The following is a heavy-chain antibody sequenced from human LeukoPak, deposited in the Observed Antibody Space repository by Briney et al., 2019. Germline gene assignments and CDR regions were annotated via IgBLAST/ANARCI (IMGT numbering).Heavy chain of an antibody. CDR3: ARDDPHGNAFDI. CDR1: GGSISSSNW. V-gene: IGHV4-4*02. J-gene: IGHJ3*02. CDR2: IYHSGST. D-gene: IGHD4-17*01. Sequence: SETLSLTCAVSGGSISSSNWWSWVRPPPGKGLEWIGEIYHSGSTNYNPSLKSRVTISVDKSKNQFSLKLSSVTAADTAVYYCARDDPHGNAFDIWGQGTMVTVSS.